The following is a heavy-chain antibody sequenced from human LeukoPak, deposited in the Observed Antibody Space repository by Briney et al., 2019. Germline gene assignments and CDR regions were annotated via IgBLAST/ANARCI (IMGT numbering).Heavy chain of an antibody. CDR2: ISWNSGSI. D-gene: IGHD5-18*01. J-gene: IGHJ6*02. CDR3: AKDAGAYSYGYVYYYYAMDV. Sequence: GGSLRLSCAASGISFDEYAMHWVRQVPGKGLEWVSGISWNSGSIVHADSVKGRFTISRDNAKNSLYLQMNSLRAEDTALYYCAKDAGAYSYGYVYYYYAMDVWGQGTTVTVSS. V-gene: IGHV3-9*01. CDR1: GISFDEYA.